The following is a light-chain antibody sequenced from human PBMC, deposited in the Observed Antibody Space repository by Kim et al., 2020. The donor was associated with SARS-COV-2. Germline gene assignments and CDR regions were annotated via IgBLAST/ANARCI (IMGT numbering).Light chain of an antibody. CDR1: SSNIGNNY. Sequence: QSVLTQPPSVSAAPGQKVTISCSGSSSNIGNNYVSWYQQLPGTAPKLLIYDNDKRPSGILDRFSGSKSGTSATLGITGLQTGDEADYYCGTWDNSVSVWVFGGGTQLTVL. V-gene: IGLV1-51*01. CDR3: GTWDNSVSVWV. J-gene: IGLJ3*02. CDR2: DND.